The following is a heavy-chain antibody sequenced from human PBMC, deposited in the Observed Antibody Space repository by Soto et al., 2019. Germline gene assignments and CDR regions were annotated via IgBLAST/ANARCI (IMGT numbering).Heavy chain of an antibody. CDR2: IIPIFGTA. V-gene: IGHV1-69*13. J-gene: IGHJ4*02. CDR3: SNRDGYNFPY. D-gene: IGHD5-12*01. Sequence: GASLKVSCKASGGTFSIYAISWVRQAPGKGLEWMGGIIPIFGTANYAQKFQGRVTITADESTSTAYMELSSLRSEDTAVYYCSNRDGYNFPYWGQGTLVTVSS. CDR1: GGTFSIYA.